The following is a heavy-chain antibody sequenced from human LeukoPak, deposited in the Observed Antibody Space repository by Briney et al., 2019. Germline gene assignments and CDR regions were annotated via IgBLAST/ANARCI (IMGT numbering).Heavy chain of an antibody. CDR3: ARSPSKEMEWLSPSHFDF. V-gene: IGHV4-34*01. Sequence: SETLSLTCAVYGGSFSGYYWSWIRQPPGKTLEWIGCTDHTGFTYNKPSLRSRVTISVDTSKNQFSLRLTSVTAADTAMYFCARSPSKEMEWLSPSHFDFWGQGTLVSVSS. CDR1: GGSFSGYY. J-gene: IGHJ4*02. CDR2: TDHTGFT. D-gene: IGHD3-3*01.